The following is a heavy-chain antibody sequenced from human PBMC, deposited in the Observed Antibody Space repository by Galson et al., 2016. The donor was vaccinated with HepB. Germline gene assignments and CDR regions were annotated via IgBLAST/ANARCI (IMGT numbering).Heavy chain of an antibody. Sequence: ATLSLTCAVSGASISDSNWWTWVRQVPGKGLEWIGELYQTETANYNPSFTRRTTISVDKSKNQFSLRLDAVTAADTAVDYCARGTVGTAATMAFAYWGQGTLVSVSS. V-gene: IGHV4-4*02. CDR2: LYQTETA. D-gene: IGHD4/OR15-4a*01. CDR1: GASISDSNW. J-gene: IGHJ4*02. CDR3: ARGTVGTAATMAFAY.